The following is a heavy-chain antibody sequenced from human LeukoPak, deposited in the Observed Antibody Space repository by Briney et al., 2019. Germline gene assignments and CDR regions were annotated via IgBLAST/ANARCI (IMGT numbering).Heavy chain of an antibody. J-gene: IGHJ4*02. V-gene: IGHV3-21*01. Sequence: GGSLRLSCAASGFTFSSYSMNWVRQAPGKGPEWVSSISGRSTYIYSADSLKGRFTISRDNANYSLYLQMNSLRAEDTAVYYCARVRAGLHNGFDSWGQGTLVTVSS. D-gene: IGHD6-19*01. CDR3: ARVRAGLHNGFDS. CDR2: ISGRSTYI. CDR1: GFTFSSYS.